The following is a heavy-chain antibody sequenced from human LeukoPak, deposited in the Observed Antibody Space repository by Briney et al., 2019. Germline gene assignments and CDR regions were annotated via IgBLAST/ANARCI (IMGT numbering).Heavy chain of an antibody. V-gene: IGHV3-48*04. J-gene: IGHJ3*02. CDR2: ISSSSGTI. Sequence: GGSLRLSCAASGFTFSSYSMNWVRQAPGKGLEWLSYISSSSGTIYYADSVKGRFTTSRDNAKNSLYLQMNSLRAEDTAVYYCAFDYGDHDAFDIWGQGTMVTVSS. D-gene: IGHD4-17*01. CDR1: GFTFSSYS. CDR3: AFDYGDHDAFDI.